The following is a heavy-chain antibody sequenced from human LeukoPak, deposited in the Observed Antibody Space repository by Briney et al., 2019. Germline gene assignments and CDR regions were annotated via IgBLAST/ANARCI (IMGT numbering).Heavy chain of an antibody. Sequence: KPSETLSLTCTVSGGSISSHYWSWIRQPPGKGLEWIWYIYYSGSTKYNPSLKSRVTISVDTSKNQFSLKLSSVTAADTAVYYCAREVYDFWSGTSTNYCYMDVWGKGTTVTVSS. CDR2: IYYSGST. CDR1: GGSISSHY. J-gene: IGHJ6*03. V-gene: IGHV4-59*11. CDR3: AREVYDFWSGTSTNYCYMDV. D-gene: IGHD3-3*01.